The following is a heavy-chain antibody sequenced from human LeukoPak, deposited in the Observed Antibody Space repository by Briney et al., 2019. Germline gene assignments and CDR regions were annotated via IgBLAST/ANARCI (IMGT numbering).Heavy chain of an antibody. D-gene: IGHD3-22*01. Sequence: GGSLRLSCAASGFTVSSNYMTWVRQAPGKGPQWVSVIHKNAITYYADTVKGRFTISRDNSKNMVYLQMNSLRAEDTAVYYCAKGSDYYDSSGYYNWGQGTLVTVSS. J-gene: IGHJ4*02. CDR3: AKGSDYYDSSGYYN. V-gene: IGHV3-53*01. CDR1: GFTVSSNY. CDR2: IHKNAIT.